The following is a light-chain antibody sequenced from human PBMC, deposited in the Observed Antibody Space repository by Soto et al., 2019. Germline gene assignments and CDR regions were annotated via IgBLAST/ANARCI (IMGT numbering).Light chain of an antibody. CDR2: SAS. CDR3: QQTYSAPPT. V-gene: IGKV1-39*01. CDR1: QSIANY. Sequence: DFQMTQSPSSLSASVGDRVTIICRASQSIANYLNWYQQKPGKAPSLLIYSASTLQSGVPSMFSGSGSGTDFTLTISSLQPEDFATYFCQQTYSAPPTFGGGTKVEIK. J-gene: IGKJ4*01.